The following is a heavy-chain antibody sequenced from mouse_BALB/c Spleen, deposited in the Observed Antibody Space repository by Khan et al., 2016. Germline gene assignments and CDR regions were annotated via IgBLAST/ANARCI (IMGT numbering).Heavy chain of an antibody. Sequence: QIQLVQSGPELKKPGETVKISCKASGYTFTNYGMNWVKQAPGKGLKWMGWINTYTGEPTYADDFKGRFAFSLETSASTAYLQINNLKTEDTATYFCARGDGYLFDYWGQGTTLTVSS. CDR3: ARGDGYLFDY. CDR1: GYTFTNYG. V-gene: IGHV9-3-1*01. J-gene: IGHJ2*01. CDR2: INTYTGEP. D-gene: IGHD2-3*01.